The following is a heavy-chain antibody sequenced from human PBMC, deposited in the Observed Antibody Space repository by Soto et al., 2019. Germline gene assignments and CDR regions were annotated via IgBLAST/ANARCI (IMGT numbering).Heavy chain of an antibody. V-gene: IGHV4-34*01. CDR1: GGSFSGYY. CDR3: ASSTFFPDSRGYHFKNLDS. D-gene: IGHD3-22*01. Sequence: LSLTCAVYGGSFSGYYWSWIRQPPGKGLEWIGEINHSGSTNYNPSLKSRVTISVDTSKNQFSLKLSSVTAADTAMYYCASSTFFPDSRGYHFKNLDSWGQGTLVTVSS. J-gene: IGHJ5*01. CDR2: INHSGST.